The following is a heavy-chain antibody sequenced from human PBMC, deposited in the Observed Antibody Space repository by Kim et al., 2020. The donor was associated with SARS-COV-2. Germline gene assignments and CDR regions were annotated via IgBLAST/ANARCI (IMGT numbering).Heavy chain of an antibody. CDR2: IYYSGST. Sequence: SETLSLTCTVSGGSISSSSYYWGWIRQPPGKGLEWIGSIYYSGSTYYNPSLKSRVTISVDTSKNQFSLKLSSVTAADTAVYYCARGILGWLQSQWYFDLWGRGTLVTVSS. CDR1: GGSISSSSYY. D-gene: IGHD5-12*01. J-gene: IGHJ2*01. CDR3: ARGILGWLQSQWYFDL. V-gene: IGHV4-39*07.